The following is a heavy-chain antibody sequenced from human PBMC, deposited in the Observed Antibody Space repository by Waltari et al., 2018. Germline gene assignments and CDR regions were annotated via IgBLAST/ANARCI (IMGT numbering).Heavy chain of an antibody. Sequence: QVQLVQSGAEVKKPGASVKVSCKASGYTFTGYYLHWVRQAHGQGLEWMGWINPNSGGTNYAQKFQGRVTMTRDTSISTAYMELSRLRSDDTAVYYCARDRSYYGSGSYVDVWGKGTTVTISS. CDR2: INPNSGGT. D-gene: IGHD3-10*01. V-gene: IGHV1-2*02. CDR3: ARDRSYYGSGSYVDV. CDR1: GYTFTGYY. J-gene: IGHJ6*04.